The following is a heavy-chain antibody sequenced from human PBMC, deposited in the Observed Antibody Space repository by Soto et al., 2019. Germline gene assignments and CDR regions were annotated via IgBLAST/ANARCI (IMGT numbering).Heavy chain of an antibody. J-gene: IGHJ2*01. V-gene: IGHV4-31*03. CDR1: VGSIRRGGYY. D-gene: IGHD5-18*01. CDR3: ARERDTDMVTQVAYFDL. Sequence: QVQLQESGPGLVKPSQTLSLTCTVSVGSIRRGGYYGSWIRPHPGNGLGWIGYIYYSWSTYYNPSLKSRVTISVATSQKQFYLKLSSVTAADTAVYYCARERDTDMVTQVAYFDLWGRGTLVTVSS. CDR2: IYYSWST.